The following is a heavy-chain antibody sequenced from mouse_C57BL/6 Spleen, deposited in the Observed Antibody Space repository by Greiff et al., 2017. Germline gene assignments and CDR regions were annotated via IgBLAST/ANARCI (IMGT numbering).Heavy chain of an antibody. D-gene: IGHD3-2*02. J-gene: IGHJ4*01. CDR3: ARKGGSSGYVRYAMDY. V-gene: IGHV2-2*01. CDR2: IWSGGST. Sequence: QVQLKESGPGLVQPSQSLSITCTVSGFSLTSYGVHWVRQSPGKGLEWLGVIWSGGSTDYNAAFISRLSISKDNSKSQVFFKMNSLQADDTAIYYCARKGGSSGYVRYAMDYWGQGTSVTVSS. CDR1: GFSLTSYG.